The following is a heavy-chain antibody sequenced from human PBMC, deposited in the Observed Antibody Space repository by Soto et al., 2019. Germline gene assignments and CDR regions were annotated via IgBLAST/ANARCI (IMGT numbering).Heavy chain of an antibody. Sequence: QVQLVESGGGVVQPGRSLRLSCAASGFTFDRYGMHWVRQAPGKGLDWVAVIWFDGERKYYADSVKGRFTISRDNSRNTLNLQVNRLRAEDTAVYYCARGDFRGRQYDISTGEYILDYWGLGSLVTVSS. CDR2: IWFDGERK. D-gene: IGHD3-9*01. CDR1: GFTFDRYG. CDR3: ARGDFRGRQYDISTGEYILDY. V-gene: IGHV3-33*01. J-gene: IGHJ4*02.